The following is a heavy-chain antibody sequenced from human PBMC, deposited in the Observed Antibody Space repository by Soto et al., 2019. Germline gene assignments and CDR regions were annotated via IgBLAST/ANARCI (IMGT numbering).Heavy chain of an antibody. CDR2: ISPYSGYT. D-gene: IGHD2-2*01. CDR1: GYSFMKYG. Sequence: GASVKVSCKGFGYSFMKYGINWVRQAPGQGLEWVGWISPYSGYTHSAQKLHGRLTLTTDTAASTAYMELRILRSADTALYYCAREASVLIPAAQPSRFDSWGQGTLVTVSS. V-gene: IGHV1-18*01. CDR3: AREASVLIPAAQPSRFDS. J-gene: IGHJ4*02.